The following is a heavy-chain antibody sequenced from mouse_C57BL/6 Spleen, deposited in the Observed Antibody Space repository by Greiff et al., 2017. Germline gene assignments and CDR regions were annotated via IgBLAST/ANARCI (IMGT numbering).Heavy chain of an antibody. V-gene: IGHV2-6*01. CDR3: AINWDGTWFAY. D-gene: IGHD4-1*02. CDR2: IWGVGST. CDR1: GFSLTSYG. J-gene: IGHJ3*01. Sequence: VQLQESGPGLVAPSQSLSITCTVSGFSLTSYGVDWVRQSPGKGLEWLGVIWGVGSTNYNSALKSRLSISKDNSKSQVFLKMNSLQTDDTAMYYCAINWDGTWFAYWGQGTLVTVSA.